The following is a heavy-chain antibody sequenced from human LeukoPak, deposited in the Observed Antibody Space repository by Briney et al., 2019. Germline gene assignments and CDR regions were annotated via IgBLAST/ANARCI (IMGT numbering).Heavy chain of an antibody. V-gene: IGHV1-58*02. D-gene: IGHD2-2*02. J-gene: IGHJ6*02. Sequence: ASVKVSCKASGFTFTSSAMQWVRQARGQRLEWIGWIVVGSGNTNYAQKFQERGTITRDMSTSTAYMELSSLRSEDTAVYYCAADPRGDIVVVPAAIGGGYYYYGMDVWGQGTTVTVSS. CDR2: IVVGSGNT. CDR1: GFTFTSSA. CDR3: AADPRGDIVVVPAAIGGGYYYYGMDV.